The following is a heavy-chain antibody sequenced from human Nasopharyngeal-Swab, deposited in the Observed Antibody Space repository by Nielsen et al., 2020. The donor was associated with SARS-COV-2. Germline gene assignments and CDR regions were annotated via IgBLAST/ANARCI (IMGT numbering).Heavy chain of an antibody. CDR2: IYYSGST. D-gene: IGHD3-3*01. CDR3: ARAPRITIFGVVQAFDI. V-gene: IGHV4-31*02. J-gene: IGHJ3*02. Sequence: PGKGLEWIGYIYYSGSTYYNPSLKSRVTISVDTSKNQFSLKLSSVTAADTAVYCCARAPRITIFGVVQAFDIWGQGTMVTVSS.